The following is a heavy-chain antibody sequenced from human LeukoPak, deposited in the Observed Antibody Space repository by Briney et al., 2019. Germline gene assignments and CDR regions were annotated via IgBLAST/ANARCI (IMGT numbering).Heavy chain of an antibody. J-gene: IGHJ6*03. CDR3: ARVGVVPTYYYMDV. CDR1: GFTFSSYG. V-gene: IGHV3-33*01. D-gene: IGHD2-2*01. CDR2: IWYDGSNK. Sequence: GRSLRLSCAAFGFTFSSYGMHWVRQAPGKGLEWVAVIWYDGSNKYYADSVKGRFTISRDNSKNTLYLQMNSLRAEDTAVYYCARVGVVPTYYYMDVWGKGTTVTVSS.